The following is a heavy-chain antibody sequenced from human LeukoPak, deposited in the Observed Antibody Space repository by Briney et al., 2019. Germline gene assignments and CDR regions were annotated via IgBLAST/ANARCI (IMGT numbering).Heavy chain of an antibody. J-gene: IGHJ4*02. Sequence: GGSLRLSCAASGFTFSSYTMNWVRQAPGKGLEWVSIISSGSSYIHYADSVKGRFTISRDNAKNSLYLQMNSLRAEDTAIYYCATYRQVLLPFESWGQGTLVTVSS. V-gene: IGHV3-21*04. CDR1: GFTFSSYT. CDR2: ISSGSSYI. D-gene: IGHD2-8*02. CDR3: ATYRQVLLPFES.